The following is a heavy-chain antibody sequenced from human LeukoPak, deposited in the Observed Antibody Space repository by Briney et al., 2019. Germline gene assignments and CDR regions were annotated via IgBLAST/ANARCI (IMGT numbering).Heavy chain of an antibody. J-gene: IGHJ4*02. CDR3: ASAYYYDSSGYYVDY. Sequence: SETLSLTCAVYGGSFSGYYWSWIRQPPGKGLEWIGEINHSGSTNYNPSLRSRVTISVDRSKNQFSLKLSSVTAADTAAYYCASAYYYDSSGYYVDYWGQGTLVTVSS. D-gene: IGHD3-22*01. CDR2: INHSGST. V-gene: IGHV4-34*01. CDR1: GGSFSGYY.